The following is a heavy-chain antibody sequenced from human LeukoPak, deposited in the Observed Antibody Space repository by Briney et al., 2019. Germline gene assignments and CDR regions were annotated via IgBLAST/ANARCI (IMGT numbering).Heavy chain of an antibody. Sequence: SETLALTCAVSGGSISSYYWSWIGQPPGKGLEWIGYTHYSGSTDYNPSLKTRVTISVDTSKNQFSLKLSSVTAADTAVYYCARGAAGTVPFDYWGPDTTATVSS. CDR2: THYSGST. CDR1: GGSISSYY. D-gene: IGHD6-13*01. J-gene: IGHJ4*02. V-gene: IGHV4-59*08. CDR3: ARGAAGTVPFDY.